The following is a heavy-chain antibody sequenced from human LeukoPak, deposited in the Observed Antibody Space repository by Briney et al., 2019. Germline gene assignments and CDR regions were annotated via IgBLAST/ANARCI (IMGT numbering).Heavy chain of an antibody. Sequence: GGPLRLSCAASGFTFSNYWMSWVRQAPAKGLEWVANIKQDGTGYYVDSVKGRFTISRDNAKNSLYLQMNSLRVEDTAVYYCARIGSRDSYTVDYWGQGTLVTVSS. CDR2: IKQDGTG. CDR3: ARIGSRDSYTVDY. CDR1: GFTFSNYW. J-gene: IGHJ4*02. D-gene: IGHD5-24*01. V-gene: IGHV3-7*01.